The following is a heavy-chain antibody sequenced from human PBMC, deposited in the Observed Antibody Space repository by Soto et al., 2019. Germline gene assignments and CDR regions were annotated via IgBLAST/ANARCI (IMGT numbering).Heavy chain of an antibody. CDR3: ARDKDLQPTVWGF. Sequence: SETLSLTCTVSGDSMATGGHYYNWIRQVPGKGLEWIGYVYYSGATHYTPSLRARATISRDTSKNQFSLRLISVTAADTALYYCARDKDLQPTVWGFWGQGIQVTVS. V-gene: IGHV4-31*03. D-gene: IGHD3-16*01. CDR1: GDSMATGGHY. J-gene: IGHJ4*02. CDR2: VYYSGAT.